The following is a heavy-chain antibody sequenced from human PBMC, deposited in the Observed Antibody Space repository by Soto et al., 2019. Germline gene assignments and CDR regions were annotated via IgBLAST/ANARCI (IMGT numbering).Heavy chain of an antibody. CDR3: AKDIVDTIFGVVPYYYGMDV. V-gene: IGHV3-23*01. Sequence: PGGSLRLSCAASGFTFSSYAMSWVRQAPGKGLEWVSAISGSGGSTYYADSVKGRFTISRDNSKNTLYLQMNSLRAEDTAVYYCAKDIVDTIFGVVPYYYGMDVWGQGTTVTV. D-gene: IGHD3-3*01. J-gene: IGHJ6*02. CDR1: GFTFSSYA. CDR2: ISGSGGST.